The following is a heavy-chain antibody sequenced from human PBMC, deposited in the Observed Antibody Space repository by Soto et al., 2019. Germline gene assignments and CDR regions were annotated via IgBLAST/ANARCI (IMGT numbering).Heavy chain of an antibody. Sequence: SETLSLTCTVSGGSISSYYWSWIRQPPGKGLEWIGYIYYSGSTNYNPSLKSRVTISVDTSKNQFSLKLSSVTAADTAVYYCAAVDMVRGPNQLDYWGQGTLVTVSS. CDR2: IYYSGST. CDR3: AAVDMVRGPNQLDY. J-gene: IGHJ4*02. V-gene: IGHV4-59*01. CDR1: GGSISSYY. D-gene: IGHD3-10*01.